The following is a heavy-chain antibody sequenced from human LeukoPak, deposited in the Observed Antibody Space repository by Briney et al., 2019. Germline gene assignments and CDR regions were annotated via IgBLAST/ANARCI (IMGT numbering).Heavy chain of an antibody. CDR1: GGSISSSSYY. J-gene: IGHJ5*02. CDR3: ARASPTNNDFWSGDRDLDYYDSSGYYYGGPNWFDP. V-gene: IGHV4-39*07. D-gene: IGHD3-22*01. Sequence: SETLSLTCAVSGGSISSSSYYWGWIRQPPGKGLEWIGSIYYSGSTYYNPSLKSRVTISVDTSKNQFSLKLSSVTAADTAVYYCARASPTNNDFWSGDRDLDYYDSSGYYYGGPNWFDPWGQGTLVTVSS. CDR2: IYYSGST.